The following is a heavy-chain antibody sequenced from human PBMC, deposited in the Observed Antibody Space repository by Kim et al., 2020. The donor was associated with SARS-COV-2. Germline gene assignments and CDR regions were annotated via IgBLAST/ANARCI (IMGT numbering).Heavy chain of an antibody. D-gene: IGHD3-3*01. CDR1: GGSFSGYY. CDR3: ARGRITIFGVIIQRGGWFDP. V-gene: IGHV4-34*01. CDR2: INHSGST. J-gene: IGHJ5*02. Sequence: TLSLTCAVYGGSFSGYYWSWIRQPPGKGLEWIGEINHSGSTNYNPSLKSRVTISVDTSKNQFSLKLSSVTAADTAVYYCARGRITIFGVIIQRGGWFDP.